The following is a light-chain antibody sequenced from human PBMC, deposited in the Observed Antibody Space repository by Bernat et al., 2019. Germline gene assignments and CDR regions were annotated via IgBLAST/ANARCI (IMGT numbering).Light chain of an antibody. CDR3: QQYHNVLT. V-gene: IGKV3-15*01. CDR2: GVS. J-gene: IGKJ4*01. CDR1: QSVGSN. Sequence: EIVMTQSPAILSVSPGERATLSCRAGQSVGSNLAWYQQKPGQAPRLLIYGVSIRATGIPARFSGSGSGTEFTLTISSLQSEDFAVYFCQQYHNVLTFGGGTKVEIK.